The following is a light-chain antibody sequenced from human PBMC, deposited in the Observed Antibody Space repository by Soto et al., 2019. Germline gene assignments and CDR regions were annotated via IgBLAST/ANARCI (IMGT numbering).Light chain of an antibody. Sequence: DIQMTQSPSTLSASVGDRVTITCRASQSISSWLAWYQQKPGKAPKLLIYKASSLESGVPSRFSGSGSGTEFTLTISSLQPDDFATYYCQQYNSYPLTFGVWTKVEIK. CDR1: QSISSW. CDR2: KAS. V-gene: IGKV1-5*03. CDR3: QQYNSYPLT. J-gene: IGKJ4*01.